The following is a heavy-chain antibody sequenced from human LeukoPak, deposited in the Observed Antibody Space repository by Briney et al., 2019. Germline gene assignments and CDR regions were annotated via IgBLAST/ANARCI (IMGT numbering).Heavy chain of an antibody. V-gene: IGHV3-21*01. J-gene: IGHJ2*01. CDR3: AREYTYWYFDL. Sequence: GGSLRPPCAAFGFTFSSHYKNWVRQAPGKGVEWVPSISSSSSYIYYADSVKGRFTISRDNAKNSLYLQMNSLRAEDTAVYYCAREYTYWYFDLWGRGTLVTVSS. CDR2: ISSSSSYI. D-gene: IGHD1-1*01. CDR1: GFTFSSHY.